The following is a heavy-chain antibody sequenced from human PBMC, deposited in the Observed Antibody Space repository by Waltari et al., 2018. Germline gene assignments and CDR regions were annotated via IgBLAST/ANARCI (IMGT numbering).Heavy chain of an antibody. CDR2: ILYDGSNK. D-gene: IGHD6-13*01. CDR3: ARDAGQQHYYYGMDV. J-gene: IGHJ6*02. Sequence: QVHLVESGGGVVQPGRSLRLSCAASGFTFSSYVMHWVRQAPGKGLEWVAVILYDGSNKYYADSVKGQITISRDNSKNTLYLQMNSLRAEDTAVYYCARDAGQQHYYYGMDVWGQGTTVTVSS. V-gene: IGHV3-30-3*01. CDR1: GFTFSSYV.